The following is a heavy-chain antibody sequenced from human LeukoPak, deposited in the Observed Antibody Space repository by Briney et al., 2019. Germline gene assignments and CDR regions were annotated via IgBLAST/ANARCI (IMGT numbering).Heavy chain of an antibody. V-gene: IGHV3-74*01. J-gene: IGHJ4*02. D-gene: IGHD2-8*02. CDR2: ISRGGISI. Sequence: GGSLRLSCAASGFTFSNDWMHWVRQAPGKGLVWVSRISRGGISITYADSVKGRFTISRDNAKNTLYLEMNSLRAEDTAVYYCARDSAECTCGHCYLVNWGQGTLVTVS. CDR1: GFTFSNDW. CDR3: ARDSAECTCGHCYLVN.